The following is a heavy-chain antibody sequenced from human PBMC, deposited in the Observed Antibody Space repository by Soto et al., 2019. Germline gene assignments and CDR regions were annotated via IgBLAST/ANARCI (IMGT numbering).Heavy chain of an antibody. V-gene: IGHV1-3*01. CDR2: INAGNGNT. D-gene: IGHD6-13*01. CDR3: ARQVIAAAVGWFDP. CDR1: GYTFTSYA. Sequence: QVQLVQSGAEVKKPGASVKVSCKASGYTFTSYAMHWVRQAPGQRLEWMGWINAGNGNTKYSQKFQGRVTITRDTSASTAYMELSSLRSEDTAVYYCARQVIAAAVGWFDPWGQGTLVTVSS. J-gene: IGHJ5*02.